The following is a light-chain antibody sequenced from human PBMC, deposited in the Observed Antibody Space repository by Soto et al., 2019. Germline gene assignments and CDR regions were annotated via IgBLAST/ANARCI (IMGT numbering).Light chain of an antibody. Sequence: EIVLTQTPGTLCLSGGESSSLSCRARQSVSSSYLAWYQQKPGQAPRLLIYGASSRATGIPDRFSGSGSGTDYTLTISRLEPEDFAVYYCQQYGSSPPWTFGQGTKVDIK. CDR2: GAS. V-gene: IGKV3-20*01. CDR3: QQYGSSPPWT. CDR1: QSVSSSY. J-gene: IGKJ1*01.